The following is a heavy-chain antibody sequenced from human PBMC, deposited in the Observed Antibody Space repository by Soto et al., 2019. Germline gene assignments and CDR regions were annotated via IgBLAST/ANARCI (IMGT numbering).Heavy chain of an antibody. CDR2: IYYSGST. D-gene: IGHD1-26*01. CDR3: ARQWWELRSGAFDI. CDR1: GGSISSSSYY. Sequence: QLQLQESGPGLVKPSETLSLTCTVSGGSISSSSYYWGWIRQPPGKGLEWIGSIYYSGSTYYNPSLKSRVTISVDTSKNQFSLKLSSVTAADTAVYDCARQWWELRSGAFDIWGQGTMVTVSS. J-gene: IGHJ3*02. V-gene: IGHV4-39*01.